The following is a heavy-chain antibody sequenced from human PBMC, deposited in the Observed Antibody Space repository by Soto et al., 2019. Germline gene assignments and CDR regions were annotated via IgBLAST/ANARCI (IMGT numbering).Heavy chain of an antibody. J-gene: IGHJ4*02. D-gene: IGHD1-26*01. CDR1: GFTFSSYG. CDR2: ISYDGGNE. CDR3: AEDRYSWTYPPGFDY. V-gene: IGHV3-30*18. Sequence: GGSLRLSCAGSGFTFSSYGIHWVRQAPGKGLEWVALISYDGGNEKYTESVKDRFTISRDESHKVAYFQMSSLRTGETAMYYCAEDRYSWTYPPGFDYRGQGRLVTVPS.